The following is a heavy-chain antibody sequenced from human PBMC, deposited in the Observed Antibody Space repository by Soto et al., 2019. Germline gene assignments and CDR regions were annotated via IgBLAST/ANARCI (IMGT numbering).Heavy chain of an antibody. V-gene: IGHV3-33*01. CDR3: ERDVSQKWQVVGFDY. Sequence: GGSLRLSCAASGFNFSTYGMHWVRQAPGKGLEWVAVIYYDGSTKYYADSVKGRFTVSRDNSKNTMFLQMNSMRAEDTALYYCERDVSQKWQVVGFDYWGQGTPVPAYS. CDR2: IYYDGSTK. CDR1: GFNFSTYG. D-gene: IGHD6-19*01. J-gene: IGHJ4*02.